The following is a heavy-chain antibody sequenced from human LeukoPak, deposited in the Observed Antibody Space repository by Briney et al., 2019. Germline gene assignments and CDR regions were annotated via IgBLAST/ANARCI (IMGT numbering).Heavy chain of an antibody. CDR2: IYSGGST. V-gene: IGHV3-53*01. Sequence: PGGSLRLSCAASGFTVSSNYMSWVRQAPGKGLEWFSVIYSGGSTYYADSVKGRFTISRDNSKNTLYLQMNSLRAEDTAVYYCARNHYYDSSGYYYYYYYMDVWGKGTTVTVSS. D-gene: IGHD3-22*01. CDR3: ARNHYYDSSGYYYYYYYMDV. J-gene: IGHJ6*03. CDR1: GFTVSSNY.